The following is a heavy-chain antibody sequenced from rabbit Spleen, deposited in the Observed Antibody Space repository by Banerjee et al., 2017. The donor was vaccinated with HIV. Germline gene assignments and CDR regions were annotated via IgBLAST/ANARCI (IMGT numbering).Heavy chain of an antibody. J-gene: IGHJ6*01. CDR1: GLDFSSSYW. CDR2: IDVSSSGII. Sequence: QEQLVEYGGDLVQPEGSLTLTCKASGLDFSSSYWICWVRQAPGKGLEWIACIDVSSSGIIYYATWAKGRFTVSKSSSTTVTLQMTSLTAADTATYFCARDTGSSFSTYGMDLWGPGTLVTVS. CDR3: ARDTGSSFSTYGMDL. D-gene: IGHD8-1*01. V-gene: IGHV1S45*01.